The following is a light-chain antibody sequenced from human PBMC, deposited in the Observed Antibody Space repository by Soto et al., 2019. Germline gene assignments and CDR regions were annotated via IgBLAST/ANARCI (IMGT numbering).Light chain of an antibody. Sequence: EIVLTQSPGTLSLSPGERATLSCRASQSVSSTYLAWYQQKPGQAPRLLIYGASSRASGTPDRFSGSGSGTDFTLTISRLEPKDFAVYYSQQYGASPIYTFGQGTKLEIK. CDR3: QQYGASPIYT. J-gene: IGKJ2*01. CDR2: GAS. V-gene: IGKV3-20*01. CDR1: QSVSSTY.